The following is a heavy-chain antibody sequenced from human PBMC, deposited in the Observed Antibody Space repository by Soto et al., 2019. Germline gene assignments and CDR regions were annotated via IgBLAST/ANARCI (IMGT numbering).Heavy chain of an antibody. Sequence: EVQLLESGGGLVQPGRSLRLSCVASGFTFSAYVTNWVRQAPGKGLEWVAGISAAGDDTYYVDSVKGRFTISRDNSKSTLYLQMDSLRVEDTAVYYCVRPFVHTLGGIERGHWGQGTLVTVSS. V-gene: IGHV3-23*01. D-gene: IGHD2-15*01. CDR1: GFTFSAYV. J-gene: IGHJ4*02. CDR3: VRPFVHTLGGIERGH. CDR2: ISAAGDDT.